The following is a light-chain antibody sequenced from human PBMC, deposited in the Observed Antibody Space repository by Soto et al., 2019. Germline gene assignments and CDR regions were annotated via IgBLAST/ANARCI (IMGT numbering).Light chain of an antibody. J-gene: IGKJ1*01. CDR1: QSLVSTDGHTY. Sequence: DVVLTQSPLSLPVTLGQPASISCRSTQSLVSTDGHTYLNWFQQRPGQSPRRLIYEVSNRDSGVPDRFSGSGSDTDFTLKISRVEAEDVAIYFCMQGTYWWTFGQGTKGEIK. V-gene: IGKV2-30*01. CDR2: EVS. CDR3: MQGTYWWT.